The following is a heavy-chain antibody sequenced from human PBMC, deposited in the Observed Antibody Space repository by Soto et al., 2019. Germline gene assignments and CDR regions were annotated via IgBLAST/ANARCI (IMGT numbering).Heavy chain of an antibody. Sequence: PGGSLRLSCAASGFTFSSYAMSWVRQAPGKGLEWVSYISSSSSTIYYADSVKGRFTISRDNAKNSLYLQMNSLRAEDTAVYYCARGDSVGRWLQLNAFDIWGQGTMVTVSS. J-gene: IGHJ3*02. CDR1: GFTFSSYA. CDR3: ARGDSVGRWLQLNAFDI. CDR2: ISSSSSTI. V-gene: IGHV3-48*01. D-gene: IGHD5-12*01.